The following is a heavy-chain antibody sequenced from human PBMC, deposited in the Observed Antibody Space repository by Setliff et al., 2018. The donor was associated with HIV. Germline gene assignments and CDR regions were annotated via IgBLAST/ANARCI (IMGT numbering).Heavy chain of an antibody. CDR3: ARDWEWRTSGWEARFDY. J-gene: IGHJ4*02. CDR1: EFTFSIYT. D-gene: IGHD6-19*01. CDR2: ISSSSCFT. V-gene: IGHV3-21*04. Sequence: AGGSLRLSCAASEFTFSIYTMNWVRQAPGKGLEWVASISSSSCFTNYADSVKGRFTISRDNPKNSLYLQMNSLRAEDAAVYYCARDWEWRTSGWEARFDYWGQGTLVTVSS.